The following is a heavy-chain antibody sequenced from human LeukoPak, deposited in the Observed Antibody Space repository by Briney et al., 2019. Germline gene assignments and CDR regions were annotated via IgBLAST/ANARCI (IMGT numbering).Heavy chain of an antibody. CDR3: ARDAGYNWIYVSAFDI. D-gene: IGHD1-7*01. V-gene: IGHV3-48*04. J-gene: IGHJ3*02. CDR2: ISSSSSTI. Sequence: GSLRLSCAASGFTFSNYAMSWVRQAPGKGLEWVSYISSSSSTIYYADSVKGRFTISRDNAKNSLYLQMNSLRAEDTAVYYCARDAGYNWIYVSAFDIWGQGTMVTVSS. CDR1: GFTFSNYA.